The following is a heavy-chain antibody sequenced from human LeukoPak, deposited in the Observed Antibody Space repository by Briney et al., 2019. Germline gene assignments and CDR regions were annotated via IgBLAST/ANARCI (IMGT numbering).Heavy chain of an antibody. V-gene: IGHV4-34*01. D-gene: IGHD2-2*01. CDR1: GGSFSGYY. Sequence: SETLSLTCAVYGGSFSGYYWSWIRQPPGKGLEWIGEINHSGSTNYNPSLKSRVTISVDTSKNQFSLKLSSVTAADTAVYYCARVVPAATAPNYGMDVWGQGTTVTVSS. CDR3: ARVVPAATAPNYGMDV. J-gene: IGHJ6*02. CDR2: INHSGST.